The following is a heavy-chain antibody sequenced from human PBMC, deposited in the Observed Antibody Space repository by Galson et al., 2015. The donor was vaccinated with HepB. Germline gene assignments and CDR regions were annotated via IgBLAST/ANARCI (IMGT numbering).Heavy chain of an antibody. V-gene: IGHV3-11*06. CDR1: GFTFSDYY. CDR3: ARDLEGSRRWGYYDSSGPYYFDY. Sequence: SLRLSCAASGFTFSDYYMSWIRQAPGKGLEWVSYISSSSSYTNYADSVKGRFTISRDNAKNSLYLQMNSLRAEDTAVYYCARDLEGSRRWGYYDSSGPYYFDYWGQGTLVTVSS. J-gene: IGHJ4*02. CDR2: ISSSSSYT. D-gene: IGHD3-22*01.